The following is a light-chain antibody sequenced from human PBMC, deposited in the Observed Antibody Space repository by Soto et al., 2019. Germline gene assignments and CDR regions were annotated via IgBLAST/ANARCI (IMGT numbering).Light chain of an antibody. CDR2: AAP. V-gene: IGKV1-6*01. CDR3: LQDYNYA. Sequence: AIQMTQSPSSLSASVGDRVTITCRASQGIRNDLGWYQQKPGKAPKLLIYAAPSLQSGVPSRFSGSGSGTDFTLTISSLQPEDFATYYCLQDYNYAFGQGTRLEIK. CDR1: QGIRND. J-gene: IGKJ5*01.